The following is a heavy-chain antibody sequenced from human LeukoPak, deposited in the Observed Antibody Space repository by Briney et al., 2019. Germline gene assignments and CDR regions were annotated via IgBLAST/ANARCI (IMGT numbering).Heavy chain of an antibody. D-gene: IGHD1-26*01. V-gene: IGHV3-9*01. CDR1: GFIFDDYA. CDR3: AKDTSSYLIDY. Sequence: PGGSLRLSCAASGFIFDDYAMHWVRQAPGKGLEWVSGISWNSGSIAYADSVKGRFTISRDNAKKSLYLQMNSLRADDTALYYCAKDTSSYLIDYWGQGPLVTVSS. CDR2: ISWNSGSI. J-gene: IGHJ4*02.